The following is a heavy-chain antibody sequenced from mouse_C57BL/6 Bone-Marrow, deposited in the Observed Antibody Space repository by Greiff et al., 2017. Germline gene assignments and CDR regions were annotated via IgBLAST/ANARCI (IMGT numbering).Heavy chain of an antibody. J-gene: IGHJ4*01. CDR1: GFSLTSYG. V-gene: IGHV2-5*01. Sequence: QVQLQQSGPGLVQPSQSLSITCTVSGFSLTSYGVHWVRQSPGKGLEWLGVIWRGGSTDYNAAFMSRLSITKDNSKSQVFFKMNSLQADDTAIYYCAKREGYGSSLYYAMDYWGQGTSVTVSS. D-gene: IGHD1-1*01. CDR3: AKREGYGSSLYYAMDY. CDR2: IWRGGST.